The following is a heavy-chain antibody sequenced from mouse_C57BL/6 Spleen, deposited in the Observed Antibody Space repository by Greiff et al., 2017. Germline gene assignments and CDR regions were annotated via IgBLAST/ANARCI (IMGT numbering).Heavy chain of an antibody. Sequence: VQLPQSGAELVRPGTSVKVSCKASGYAFTNYLIEWVKQRPGQGLEWIGVINPGSGGTNYTEKFKGKATLTADKASSTAYRQLSSLTSEDSAVYFCARRFFDYWGQGTTLTVSS. CDR1: GYAFTNYL. CDR3: ARRFFDY. V-gene: IGHV1-54*01. CDR2: INPGSGGT. J-gene: IGHJ2*01.